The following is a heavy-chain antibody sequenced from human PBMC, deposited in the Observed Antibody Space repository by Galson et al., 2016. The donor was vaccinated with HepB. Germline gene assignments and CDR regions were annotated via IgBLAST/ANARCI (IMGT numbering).Heavy chain of an antibody. Sequence: SLRLSCAGSAFTFSNYVINWVRQAPGKGLEWVSTISGSGGGTYYADSVTGRFTISRDNSKNTVCLEMNSLRVQDTAVYYCETGVDYYDSSGHVSGGYHYFDSWGQGTLVTVSS. V-gene: IGHV3-23*01. CDR1: AFTFSNYV. D-gene: IGHD3-22*01. J-gene: IGHJ4*02. CDR2: ISGSGGGT. CDR3: ETGVDYYDSSGHVSGGYHYFDS.